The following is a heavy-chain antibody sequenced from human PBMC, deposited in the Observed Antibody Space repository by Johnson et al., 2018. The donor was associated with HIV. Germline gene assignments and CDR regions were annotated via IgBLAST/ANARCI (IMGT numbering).Heavy chain of an antibody. CDR1: GFTFSDYY. CDR3: ARDRWYCSSTSCQKDAFDI. CDR2: IKHDGSEK. Sequence: VQLVESGGGLVKPGGSLRLSCAASGFTFSDYYMSWIRQAPGKGLEWVANIKHDGSEKYYVDSVKGRLTISRDNAKNSLSLQMNSLRAEDTAMYYCARDRWYCSSTSCQKDAFDIWGQGTMVTVSS. V-gene: IGHV3-7*05. J-gene: IGHJ3*02. D-gene: IGHD2-2*01.